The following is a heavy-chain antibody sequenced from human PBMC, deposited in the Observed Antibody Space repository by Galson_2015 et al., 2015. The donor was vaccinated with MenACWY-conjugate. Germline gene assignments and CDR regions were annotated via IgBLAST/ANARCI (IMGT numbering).Heavy chain of an antibody. J-gene: IGHJ5*02. V-gene: IGHV1-3*01. D-gene: IGHD5-18*01. CDR3: ARAHLGYGYDYLGP. CDR2: INVGSGTT. Sequence: SVKVSCKASGSTFSNYAMHWLRQAPGQRLEYMGWINVGSGTTRSSQKFQDRVTIITDTSANTAYMELSSLRSEDTAVYFCARAHLGYGYDYLGPWGQGTLVTVSS. CDR1: GSTFSNYA.